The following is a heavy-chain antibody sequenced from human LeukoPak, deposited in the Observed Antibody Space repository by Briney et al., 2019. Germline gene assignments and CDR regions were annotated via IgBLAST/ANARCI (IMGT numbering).Heavy chain of an antibody. J-gene: IGHJ4*02. D-gene: IGHD6-13*01. CDR1: GGSFSAYY. Sequence: SETLSLTCAAYGGSFSAYYWSWIRQPPGKGLEWIGEINHSGSTNYNPPLKSRVTISVDTSKNQFSLKLSSVTAADTAVYYCARLELAAVYFDYWGQGTLVTVSS. V-gene: IGHV4-34*01. CDR2: INHSGST. CDR3: ARLELAAVYFDY.